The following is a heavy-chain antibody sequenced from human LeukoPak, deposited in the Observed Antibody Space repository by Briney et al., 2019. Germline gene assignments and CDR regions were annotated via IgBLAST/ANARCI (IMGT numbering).Heavy chain of an antibody. CDR2: ISGSSGST. Sequence: GGSLRLSCAASGFTVSSYAMSWVRQAPGKGLEWVSAISGSSGSTYYADSVKGRFTISRDNSKNTLYLQMNSLRAEDTAVYYCAKVDGPGSYYYYYYYMDVWGKGTTVTVSS. D-gene: IGHD3-10*01. CDR1: GFTVSSYA. J-gene: IGHJ6*03. V-gene: IGHV3-23*01. CDR3: AKVDGPGSYYYYYYYMDV.